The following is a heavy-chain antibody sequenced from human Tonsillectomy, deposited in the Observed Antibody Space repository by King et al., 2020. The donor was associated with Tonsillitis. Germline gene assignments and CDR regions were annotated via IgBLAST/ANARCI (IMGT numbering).Heavy chain of an antibody. CDR1: GYTFSSYE. D-gene: IGHD1-1*01. CDR2: ISXDNGNT. J-gene: IGHJ5*02. V-gene: IGHV1-18*04. Sequence: QLVQSGAEVKKPGASVKVSCKTSGYTFSSYEIMWVRQPPGQGLEWMGWISXDNGNTNYAQKFQGRVTMTTDTYTNTAFLELRSLTSDDTAVYYCARQLWLAKLYNWFDPWGQGPRVTVSS. CDR3: ARQLWLAKLYNWFDP.